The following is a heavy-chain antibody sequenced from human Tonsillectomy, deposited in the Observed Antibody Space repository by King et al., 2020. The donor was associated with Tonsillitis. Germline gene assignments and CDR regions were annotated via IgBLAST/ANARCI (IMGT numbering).Heavy chain of an antibody. CDR1: GGSFSGYY. J-gene: IGHJ4*02. V-gene: IGHV4-34*01. CDR2: VDHSGST. Sequence: VQLQQWGAGLLKPSETLSLTCAVYGGSFSGYYWSWIRQPPGKGLEWIGEVDHSGSTNYNPSLKSRVIISVDTSKNQFSLKLSSVTAADTAVYYCARVRHDVVVVPATLDYWGRGTLVTVSS. CDR3: ARVRHDVVVVPATLDY. D-gene: IGHD2-15*01.